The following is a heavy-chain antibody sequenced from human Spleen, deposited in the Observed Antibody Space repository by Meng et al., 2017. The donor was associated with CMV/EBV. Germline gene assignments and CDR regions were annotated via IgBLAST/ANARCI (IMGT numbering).Heavy chain of an antibody. CDR3: TRDLPPMTTQRPGDHYYGMDV. CDR2: IRSNGYRGTT. CDR1: GFTFGDYA. D-gene: IGHD3-16*01. Sequence: GESLKISCTASGFTFGDYAMSWVRQAPGKGLEWVSLIRSNGYRGTTEYAASVEGRFTISRDDSKSIAYLQMNSLKTEDTAVYYCTRDLPPMTTQRPGDHYYGMDVWGQGTTVTVSS. J-gene: IGHJ6*02. V-gene: IGHV3-49*04.